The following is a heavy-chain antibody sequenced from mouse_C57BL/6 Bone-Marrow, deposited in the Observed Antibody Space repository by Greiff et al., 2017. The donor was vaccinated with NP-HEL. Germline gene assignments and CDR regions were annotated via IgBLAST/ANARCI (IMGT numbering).Heavy chain of an antibody. D-gene: IGHD4-1*01. CDR2: IYPGSGNT. Sequence: QVQLKESGAELVRPGASVKLSCKASGYTFTDYYINWVKQRPGQGLEWIARIYPGSGNTYYNEKFKGKATLTAEKSSSTAYMQLSSLTSEDSAVYFCARRTGAYYFDYWGQGTTLTVSS. J-gene: IGHJ2*01. V-gene: IGHV1-76*01. CDR1: GYTFTDYY. CDR3: ARRTGAYYFDY.